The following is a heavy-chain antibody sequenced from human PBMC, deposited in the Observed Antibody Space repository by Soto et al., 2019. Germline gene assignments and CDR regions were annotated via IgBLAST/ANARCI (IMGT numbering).Heavy chain of an antibody. Sequence: EVQLLESGGGLVQPGGSLRLSCAASGFTFSSYAMSWVRQAPGKGLEWVSAISGSGGSTYYADSVKGRFTISRDNSKNTLYLQMNSLRAEDTAVYYCAKDSPPHYYGSASPFDYWGQGTLVTVSS. CDR3: AKDSPPHYYGSASPFDY. CDR2: ISGSGGST. CDR1: GFTFSSYA. J-gene: IGHJ4*02. D-gene: IGHD3-10*01. V-gene: IGHV3-23*01.